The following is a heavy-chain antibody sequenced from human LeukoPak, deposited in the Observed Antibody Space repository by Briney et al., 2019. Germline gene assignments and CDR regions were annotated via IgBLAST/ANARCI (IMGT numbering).Heavy chain of an antibody. Sequence: SVKVSCKASGGTFSSYAISWVRQAPGQGLEWMGRIIPILGIANYAQKFQGRVTITADKSTSTAYMELSSLRSEDTAVYYCAREGIAAAGTHHGMDVWGQGTTVTVSS. J-gene: IGHJ6*02. CDR2: IIPILGIA. V-gene: IGHV1-69*04. CDR1: GGTFSSYA. D-gene: IGHD6-13*01. CDR3: AREGIAAAGTHHGMDV.